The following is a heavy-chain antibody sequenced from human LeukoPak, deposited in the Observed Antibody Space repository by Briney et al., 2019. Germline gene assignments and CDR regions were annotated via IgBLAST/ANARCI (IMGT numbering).Heavy chain of an antibody. CDR3: ARPPARGHWFDP. CDR2: IRYDGSNK. CDR1: GFTFSSYG. D-gene: IGHD3-10*01. J-gene: IGHJ5*02. V-gene: IGHV3-30*02. Sequence: GGSLRLSCAASGFTFSSYGMHWVRQAPGKGLEWVAFIRYDGSNKYYADFVKGRFTISRDNSKNTLYLQMNSLRAEDTAVYYCARPPARGHWFDPWGQGTLVTVSS.